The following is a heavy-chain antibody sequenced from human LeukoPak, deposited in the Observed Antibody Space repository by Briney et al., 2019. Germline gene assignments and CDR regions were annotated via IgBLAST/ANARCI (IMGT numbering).Heavy chain of an antibody. V-gene: IGHV3-30*18. J-gene: IGHJ4*02. Sequence: GMSLRLSCAASGFTFSSYGMHWVRQAPGKGLEWVAGISYDGSNKYYADSVKGRFTISRDNSKNTLYLQMNSLRAEDTAVYYCAKSGYCSGGSCYAFDYWGQGTLVTVSS. D-gene: IGHD2-15*01. CDR3: AKSGYCSGGSCYAFDY. CDR2: ISYDGSNK. CDR1: GFTFSSYG.